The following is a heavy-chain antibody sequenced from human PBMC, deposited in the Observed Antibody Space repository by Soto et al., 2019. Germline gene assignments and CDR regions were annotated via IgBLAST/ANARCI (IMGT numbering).Heavy chain of an antibody. CDR1: GFTFRNYD. CDR2: ISAAGDP. CDR3: ARTDRDFYGLDV. V-gene: IGHV3-13*05. J-gene: IGHJ6*02. Sequence: EVQLVESGGGLVQPGGSLRLSCEASGFTFRNYDMHWVRQGTGKGLEWVSGISAAGDPDYADYVEGRFTISRENAQNSFFLQMNSLRVGDTAGYYCARTDRDFYGLDVWGQGTTVLVSS.